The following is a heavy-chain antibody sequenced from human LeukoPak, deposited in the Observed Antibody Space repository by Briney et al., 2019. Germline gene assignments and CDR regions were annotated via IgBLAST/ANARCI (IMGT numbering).Heavy chain of an antibody. J-gene: IGHJ4*02. CDR3: ARDCSSTSCSGPYFDY. CDR1: GYTFTSYG. V-gene: IGHV1-18*01. CDR2: ISAYNGTT. Sequence: ASVKVSCKASGYTFTSYGISWVRQAPGQGLEWMGWISAYNGTTNYAQKLQGRVTMTTDTSTSTAYMELRSLRSDDTAVYYCARDCSSTSCSGPYFDYWGQGTLVTVSS. D-gene: IGHD2-2*01.